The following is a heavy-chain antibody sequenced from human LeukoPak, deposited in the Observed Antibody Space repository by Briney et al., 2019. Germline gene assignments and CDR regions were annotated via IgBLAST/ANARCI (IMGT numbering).Heavy chain of an antibody. V-gene: IGHV3-21*01. CDR2: ISFSGSYI. J-gene: IGHJ4*02. CDR1: GFTFSSYS. D-gene: IGHD2-15*01. Sequence: GGSLRLSCAASGFTFSSYSMNWVRQAPGKGLEWVSSISFSGSYIYYADSVKGRFTISRDNAKNSLYLQMNSLRAEDTAVYYCARAGYCSGGSCYWSDYYFDYWGQGTLVTVSS. CDR3: ARAGYCSGGSCYWSDYYFDY.